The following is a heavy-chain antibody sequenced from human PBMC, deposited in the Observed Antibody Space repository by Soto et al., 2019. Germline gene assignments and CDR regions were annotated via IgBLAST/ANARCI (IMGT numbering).Heavy chain of an antibody. D-gene: IGHD6-19*01. CDR2: IIPNLGIA. Sequence: QVQLVQSGAEVKKPGSSVKVSCKASGGTFSSYTISWVRQAPGQGLEWMGRIIPNLGIANYAQKFQGRVPIAADKATSTAYMELSSLRSEDTAVYYCARVGRLPSSGWYDYWGQGTLVTVSS. J-gene: IGHJ4*02. V-gene: IGHV1-69*02. CDR3: ARVGRLPSSGWYDY. CDR1: GGTFSSYT.